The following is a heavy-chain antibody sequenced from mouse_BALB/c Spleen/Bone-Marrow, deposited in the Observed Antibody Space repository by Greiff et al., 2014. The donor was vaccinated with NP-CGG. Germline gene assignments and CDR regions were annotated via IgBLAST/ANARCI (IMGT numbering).Heavy chain of an antibody. J-gene: IGHJ4*01. D-gene: IGHD1-1*01. Sequence: EVQLQQSGAELVKPGASVKLSCTASGFNIKDTYMHWVKQRPEQGLEWIGRIDPANGNTKYDPKFQGKATITADTSSNTAHLQLSSLTSEDTAVYYCARYYYGSSYAMDYWGQGTSVTVSS. CDR2: IDPANGNT. CDR3: ARYYYGSSYAMDY. CDR1: GFNIKDTY. V-gene: IGHV14-3*02.